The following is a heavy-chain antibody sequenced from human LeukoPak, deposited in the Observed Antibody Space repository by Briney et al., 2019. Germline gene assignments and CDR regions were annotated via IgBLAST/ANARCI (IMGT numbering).Heavy chain of an antibody. V-gene: IGHV3-23*01. CDR1: GFTFSSYA. J-gene: IGHJ5*02. CDR3: AKDSDFGGVIVRNDWFDP. D-gene: IGHD3-16*02. Sequence: SGGSLRLSCAASGFTFSSYAMSWVRQAPGKGLEWVSAISGSGGSTYYADSVKGRFTISRDNSKNTLYLQMNSLRAEDTAVYYCAKDSDFGGVIVRNDWFDPWGQGTLVTVSS. CDR2: ISGSGGST.